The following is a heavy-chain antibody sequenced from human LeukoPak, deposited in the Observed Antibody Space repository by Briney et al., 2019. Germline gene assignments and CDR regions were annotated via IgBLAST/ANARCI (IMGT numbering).Heavy chain of an antibody. CDR3: ARAGVPAVSVAWFDP. CDR1: GGTFSSYA. D-gene: IGHD2-2*01. Sequence: SVKVSCRASGGTFSSYAISWVRQAPGQGLEWMGGIIPIFGTANYAQKFQGRVTITTDESTSTAYMELSSLRSEDTAVYYCARAGVPAVSVAWFDPWGQGTLVTVSS. V-gene: IGHV1-69*05. CDR2: IIPIFGTA. J-gene: IGHJ5*02.